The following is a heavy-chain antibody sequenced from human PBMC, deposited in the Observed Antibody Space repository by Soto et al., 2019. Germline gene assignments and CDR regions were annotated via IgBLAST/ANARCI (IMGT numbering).Heavy chain of an antibody. D-gene: IGHD1-20*01. V-gene: IGHV4-30-4*01. CDR3: ASVVRITGNGMDV. Sequence: SETLSLTCTVSGGSISSGDYYWSWIRQPPGKGLEWIGYIYYSGSTYYNPSLKSRVTISVDTSKNQFSLKLSSVTAADTAVYYCASVVRITGNGMDVWGQGTTVTVSS. CDR2: IYYSGST. J-gene: IGHJ6*02. CDR1: GGSISSGDYY.